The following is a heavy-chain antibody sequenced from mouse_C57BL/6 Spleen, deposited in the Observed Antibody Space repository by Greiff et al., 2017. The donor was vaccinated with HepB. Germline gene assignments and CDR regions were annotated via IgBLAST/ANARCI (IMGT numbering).Heavy chain of an antibody. CDR3: AREDVYYDYDGDYYYFDY. Sequence: QVQLQQPGAELVKPGASVKMSCKASGYTFTSYWITWVKQRSGQGLEWIGDIYPGSGSTNYNEKFKSKATLTVDTSSSTAYMQLSSLTSEDSAVYYCAREDVYYDYDGDYYYFDYWGQGTTLTVSS. J-gene: IGHJ2*01. V-gene: IGHV1-55*01. CDR1: GYTFTSYW. D-gene: IGHD2-4*01. CDR2: IYPGSGST.